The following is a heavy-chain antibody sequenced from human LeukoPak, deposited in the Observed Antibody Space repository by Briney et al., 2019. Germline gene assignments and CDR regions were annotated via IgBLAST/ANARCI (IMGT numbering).Heavy chain of an antibody. CDR1: GLTFSRFA. CDR3: AKGHSAHGTGFDY. CDR2: ISNSGDTT. J-gene: IGHJ4*02. V-gene: IGHV3-23*01. D-gene: IGHD1-1*01. Sequence: GGSLRLSCAASGLTFSRFAMSWVRQARGKGLECVSAISNSGDTTYYVDSVKGRFTISRDNLKNTLYVQMNSLRVEDTAVYYCAKGHSAHGTGFDYWGQGTLVIVSS.